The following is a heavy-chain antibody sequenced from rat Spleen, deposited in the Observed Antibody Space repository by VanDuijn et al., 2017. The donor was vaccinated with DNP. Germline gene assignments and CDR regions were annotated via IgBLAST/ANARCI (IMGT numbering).Heavy chain of an antibody. CDR2: ISYDCGST. CDR1: GFTFSDYY. CDR3: AREGRTLDY. Sequence: EVQLVESGGGLVQPGRSLKLSCAASGFTFSDYYMAWVRQAPTKGRELVAYISYDCGSTYYGDSVKGRFTISRDNAKSTLYLQMNSLRSEDMATYYCAREGRTLDYWGQGVMVTVSS. D-gene: IGHD1-11*01. V-gene: IGHV5-22*01. J-gene: IGHJ2*01.